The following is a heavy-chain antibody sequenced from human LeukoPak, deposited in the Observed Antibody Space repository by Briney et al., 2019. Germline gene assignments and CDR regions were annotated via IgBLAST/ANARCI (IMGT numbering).Heavy chain of an antibody. Sequence: ASVKVSCKASGYTFTSYGISWVRQAPGQGLEWMGWISAYNGNTNYAQKLQGRVTMTTDTSTSTAYMELRSLRSDDTAVYYCVTEAPAARFDYWGQGTLVTVSS. CDR3: VTEAPAARFDY. V-gene: IGHV1-18*01. J-gene: IGHJ4*02. CDR2: ISAYNGNT. CDR1: GYTFTSYG. D-gene: IGHD2-2*01.